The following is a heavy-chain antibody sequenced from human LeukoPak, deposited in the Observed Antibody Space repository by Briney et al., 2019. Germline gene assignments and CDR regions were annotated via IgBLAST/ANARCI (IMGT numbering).Heavy chain of an antibody. Sequence: NPSETLSLTCTVSVGSIRGYYWNCIPHPAGEGLEWIGRIFTSGSTNYNPYLKSRVTLPQDTSKNQFSLKLFSVTAADTAVYYCARDLGGYNYGYSFDYWGQGTLVTVSS. V-gene: IGHV4-4*07. CDR1: VGSIRGYY. CDR2: IFTSGST. CDR3: ARDLGGYNYGYSFDY. D-gene: IGHD5-18*01. J-gene: IGHJ4*02.